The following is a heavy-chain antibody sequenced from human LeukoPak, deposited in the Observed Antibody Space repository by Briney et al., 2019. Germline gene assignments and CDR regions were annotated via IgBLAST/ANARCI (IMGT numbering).Heavy chain of an antibody. Sequence: ASVRVSCKASGYTFTGYYMHWVRQAPGQGLEWMGWINPNSGGTNYAQKFQGRVTMTRDTSISTAYMELSRLRSDDTAVYYCARELIAAAGFDPWGQGTLVTVSS. J-gene: IGHJ5*02. CDR3: ARELIAAAGFDP. D-gene: IGHD6-13*01. CDR2: INPNSGGT. CDR1: GYTFTGYY. V-gene: IGHV1-2*02.